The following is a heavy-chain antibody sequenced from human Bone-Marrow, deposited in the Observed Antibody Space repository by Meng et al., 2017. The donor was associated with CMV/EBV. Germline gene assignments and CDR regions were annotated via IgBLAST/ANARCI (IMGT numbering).Heavy chain of an antibody. CDR3: ARDTGGYDSTTPDY. V-gene: IGHV4-39*07. D-gene: IGHD3-22*01. CDR2: IYYSGST. J-gene: IGHJ4*02. CDR1: GGSISSSSYY. Sequence: SETLSLTCTVSGGSISSSSYYWCWIRQPPGKGLEWIGRIYYSGSTYYNPSLKSRVTISVDTSKNQFSLKLSYVTAADTAVYYCARDTGGYDSTTPDYWGQAPLFTFSS.